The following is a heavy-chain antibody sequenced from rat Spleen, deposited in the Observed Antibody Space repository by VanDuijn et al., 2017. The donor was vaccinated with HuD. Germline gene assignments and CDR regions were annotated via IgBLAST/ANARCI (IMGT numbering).Heavy chain of an antibody. V-gene: IGHV5-29*01. Sequence: EVQLVESDGGLVQPGRSLKLSCAASGFTFSDYYMAWVRQAPTKGLEWVATISYDGSSTYYRDSVKGRFTISRDNAKSTLYLQMDSLRSEDTATYYCARQRILRIITTSFDYWGQGVMVTVSS. CDR2: ISYDGSST. CDR3: ARQRILRIITTSFDY. J-gene: IGHJ2*01. D-gene: IGHD1-6*01. CDR1: GFTFSDYY.